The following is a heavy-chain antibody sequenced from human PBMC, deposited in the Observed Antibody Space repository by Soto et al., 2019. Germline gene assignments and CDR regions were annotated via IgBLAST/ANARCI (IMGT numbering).Heavy chain of an antibody. CDR1: GFTFSSYA. D-gene: IGHD6-13*01. V-gene: IGHV3-23*01. Sequence: EVQLLESGGGLVQPGGSLRLSCAASGFTFSSYAMSWVRQAPGKGLEWVSAISGSGGSTYYADSVKGRFTISRDNSKNTLNLQMNSLRSEDTAVYYCAKGGYSSSWYSLFWGQGTLVTVSS. J-gene: IGHJ1*01. CDR3: AKGGYSSSWYSLF. CDR2: ISGSGGST.